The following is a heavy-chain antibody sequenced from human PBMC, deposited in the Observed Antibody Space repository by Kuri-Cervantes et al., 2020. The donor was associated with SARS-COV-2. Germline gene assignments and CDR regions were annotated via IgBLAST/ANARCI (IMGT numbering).Heavy chain of an antibody. CDR2: ISGSGGST. Sequence: GGSLRPSCAASGFTFSSYAMSWVRQAPGKGLEWVSAISGSGGSTYYADSVKGRFTVSRDNSKNTLYLQMNSLRAEDTAVYYCARAIGYCYYYGMDVWGQGTTVTVSS. J-gene: IGHJ6*02. V-gene: IGHV3-23*01. CDR3: ARAIGYCYYYGMDV. D-gene: IGHD2/OR15-2a*01. CDR1: GFTFSSYA.